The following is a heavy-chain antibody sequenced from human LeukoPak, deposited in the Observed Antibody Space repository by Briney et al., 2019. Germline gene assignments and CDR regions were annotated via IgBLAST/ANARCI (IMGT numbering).Heavy chain of an antibody. D-gene: IGHD6-19*01. CDR1: GGTFSSYA. V-gene: IGHV1-69*01. Sequence: ASVKVSCKASGGTFSSYAISWVRQAPGQGLEWMGGIIPIIGTANYAQKFQGRVTITADESTSTAYMELSSLRSEDTAVYYCARGGKQWRGGNYFDSWGQGTLVAVSS. J-gene: IGHJ4*02. CDR2: IIPIIGTA. CDR3: ARGGKQWRGGNYFDS.